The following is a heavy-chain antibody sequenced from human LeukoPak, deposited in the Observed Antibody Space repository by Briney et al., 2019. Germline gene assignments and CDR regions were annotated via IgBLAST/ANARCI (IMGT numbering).Heavy chain of an antibody. CDR1: GGSISSYY. CDR3: ARVRELMGVDAFDI. J-gene: IGHJ3*02. Sequence: SETLSLTCTVSGGSISSYYWSWIRQPAGKGLEWIGRIYTSGSTNYNPSLKSRVTMSVDTSKNQFPLKLSSVTAADTAVYYCARVRELMGVDAFDIWGQGTMVTVSS. D-gene: IGHD1-26*01. CDR2: IYTSGST. V-gene: IGHV4-4*07.